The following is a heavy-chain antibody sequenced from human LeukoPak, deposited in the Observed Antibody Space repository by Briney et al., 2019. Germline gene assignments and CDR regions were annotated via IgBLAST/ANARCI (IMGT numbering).Heavy chain of an antibody. V-gene: IGHV1-69*05. CDR2: FIPLFGTA. J-gene: IGHJ6*03. Sequence: ASVKVSCKASGGILNSYGISWVRQAPGQGLEWMGGFIPLFGTAEYAQKFQDRVTITTDESTSTTYMELGSLRSEDTAVYYCARDDLTAHYMDVWGKGTTVTVSS. D-gene: IGHD2-21*02. CDR3: ARDDLTAHYMDV. CDR1: GGILNSYG.